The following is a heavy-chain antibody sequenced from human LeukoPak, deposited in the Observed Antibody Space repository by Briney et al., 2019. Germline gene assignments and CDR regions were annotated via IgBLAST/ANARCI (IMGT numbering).Heavy chain of an antibody. CDR2: IHYSGRA. CDR3: ARLLVTTELDWFDP. Sequence: SETLSLTFTVSSGSIRGHYWRWIRQPPGHGLESIGYIHYSGRANSNPSLKSRVSISVDTSKNQFSLKLNSLTAADTAVYYCARLLVTTELDWFDPWGQGTLVTVSS. V-gene: IGHV4-59*08. D-gene: IGHD4-17*01. J-gene: IGHJ5*02. CDR1: SGSIRGHY.